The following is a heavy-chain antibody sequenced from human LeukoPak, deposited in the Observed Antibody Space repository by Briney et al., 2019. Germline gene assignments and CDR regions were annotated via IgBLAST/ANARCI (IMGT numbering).Heavy chain of an antibody. CDR3: ARGTGGIMITFGGVIAPDYFDY. CDR1: GYTFTGFY. Sequence: ASVKVSCKASGYTFTGFYMHWVRQAPGQGLEWMGWINPNSGGTNYAQKIQGRVTMTRTTSISTAYMELSSLRSEDTAVYYWARGTGGIMITFGGVIAPDYFDYWGQGTLVTVSS. J-gene: IGHJ4*02. V-gene: IGHV1-2*02. D-gene: IGHD3-16*02. CDR2: INPNSGGT.